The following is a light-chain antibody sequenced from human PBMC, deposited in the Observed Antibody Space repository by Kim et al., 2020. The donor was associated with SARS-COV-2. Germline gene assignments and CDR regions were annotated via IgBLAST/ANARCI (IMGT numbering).Light chain of an antibody. CDR3: TSDGDVKYV. Sequence: PGQPVTISSTGTSSDVGGYKYVSWHQQHPGKAPILMIYKVNTRPAGVPDLFSGTKSGTTASLTVSGLQAEDEAEYYCTSDGDVKYVFGGGTKVTVL. CDR1: SSDVGGYKY. J-gene: IGLJ1*01. V-gene: IGLV2-8*01. CDR2: KVN.